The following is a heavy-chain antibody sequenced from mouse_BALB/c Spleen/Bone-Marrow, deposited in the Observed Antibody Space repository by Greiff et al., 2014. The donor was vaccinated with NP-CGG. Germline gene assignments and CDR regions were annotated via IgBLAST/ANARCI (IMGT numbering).Heavy chain of an antibody. V-gene: IGHV5-6*01. J-gene: IGHJ1*01. Sequence: EVQLVESGGDLVKPGGSLKLSCAASGFTFSTYGMSWVRQTPDKRLEWVATINSGGGNTYYLDSVRGRFTISRDNARNTLYLQMRSLRSEDTAMYYCGRRGNWDVRRSFDDWGAGTTVTVSS. D-gene: IGHD4-1*01. CDR3: GRRGNWDVRRSFDD. CDR1: GFTFSTYG. CDR2: INSGGGNT.